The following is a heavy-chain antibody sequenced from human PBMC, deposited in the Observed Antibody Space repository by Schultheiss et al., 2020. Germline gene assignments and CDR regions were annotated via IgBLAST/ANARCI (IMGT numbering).Heavy chain of an antibody. CDR3: ASNTAVTMVRGVIGGGY. D-gene: IGHD3-10*01. CDR2: ISNSGRST. CDR1: GFIYTNYA. V-gene: IGHV3-23*01. Sequence: GGSLRLSCTASGFIYTNYALSWVRQVPGKGLEWVSAISNSGRSTYYADSVRGRFTISRDNAKNSLYLQMNSLRAEDTAVYYCASNTAVTMVRGVIGGGYWGQGTLVTVSS. J-gene: IGHJ4*02.